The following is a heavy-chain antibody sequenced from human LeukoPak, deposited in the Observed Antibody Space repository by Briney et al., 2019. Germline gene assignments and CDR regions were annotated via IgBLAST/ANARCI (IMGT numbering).Heavy chain of an antibody. CDR2: INHSGST. CDR1: GYSIISDHY. Sequence: SETLSLTCAVSGYSIISDHYWGWFRLPPGKGLEWVGSINHSGSTYYNLSLKSRVTISVDTSKNQFSLSVSSVTAADTAVYYCARNLGYSTLDYWGRDYWSPSPQ. J-gene: IGHJ4*02. CDR3: ARNLGYSTLDY. V-gene: IGHV4-38-2*01. D-gene: IGHD6-13*01.